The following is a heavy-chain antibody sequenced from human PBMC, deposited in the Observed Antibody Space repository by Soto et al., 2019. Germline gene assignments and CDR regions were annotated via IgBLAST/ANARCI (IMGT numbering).Heavy chain of an antibody. CDR1: GDTFTSYY. Sequence: GASVKQSSKASGDTFTSYYIHWLRQAPVQVFEWMGRIRPSGGSTRHAQKFQGRVTMTRDTSTSTVYMELSSLRSEDTVVYYCARGGDGYTFFDYWGQGTLVTVSS. CDR2: IRPSGGST. J-gene: IGHJ4*02. CDR3: ARGGDGYTFFDY. V-gene: IGHV1-46*03. D-gene: IGHD5-12*01.